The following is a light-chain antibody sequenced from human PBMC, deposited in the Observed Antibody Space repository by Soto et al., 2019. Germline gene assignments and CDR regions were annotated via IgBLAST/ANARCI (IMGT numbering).Light chain of an antibody. J-gene: IGKJ4*01. Sequence: EIVLTQSPATLSLSPGERATLSCRASQSVSSYLAWYQQKPGQAPRLLIYDASNRATGIPARFSGSGSGTDFTLTISSLEPEAVAVYYCQQRSNWPSTFGGGTKVEIK. CDR3: QQRSNWPST. CDR1: QSVSSY. V-gene: IGKV3-11*01. CDR2: DAS.